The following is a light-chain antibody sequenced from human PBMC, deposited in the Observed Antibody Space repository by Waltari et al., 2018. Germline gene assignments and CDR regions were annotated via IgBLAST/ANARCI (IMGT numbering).Light chain of an antibody. CDR1: QSVGRN. CDR3: QQYNNWPPLT. Sequence: EIVMTQSPATLSVSQGERATLSCRASQSVGRNLAWYQQKPGQAPRLLISGASNRATGIPARFSGSGYGTEFTLTISSLQSEDFAVYYCQQYNNWPPLTFGGGTTVEI. V-gene: IGKV3-15*01. CDR2: GAS. J-gene: IGKJ4*01.